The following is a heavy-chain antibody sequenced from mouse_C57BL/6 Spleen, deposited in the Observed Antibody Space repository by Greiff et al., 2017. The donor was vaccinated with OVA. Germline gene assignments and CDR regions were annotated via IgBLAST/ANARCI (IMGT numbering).Heavy chain of an antibody. D-gene: IGHD2-4*01. CDR1: GFTFSDYY. CDR2: INYDGSST. V-gene: IGHV5-16*01. Sequence: EVKLVESEGGLVQPGSSMKLSCTASGFTFSDYYMAWVRQVPEKGLEWVANINYDGSSTYYLDSLKSRFIISRDNAKNILYLQMSSLKSEDTATYYCAREGSLDYDPYFDVWGTGTTVTVSS. CDR3: AREGSLDYDPYFDV. J-gene: IGHJ1*03.